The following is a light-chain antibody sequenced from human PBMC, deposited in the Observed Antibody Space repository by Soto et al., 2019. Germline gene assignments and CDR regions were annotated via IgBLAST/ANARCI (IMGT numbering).Light chain of an antibody. V-gene: IGLV2-14*01. CDR1: SSDVGRYTY. Sequence: QSALPQPASVSGSPGQSITISCAGTSSDVGRYTYVSWYQQHPGKAPKLIIYDVYNRPSGVSNRFSGSKSGNTASLTISGLQAEDEADYYCTSYTSTSTPYVFGGGTKVTVL. CDR3: TSYTSTSTPYV. CDR2: DVY. J-gene: IGLJ1*01.